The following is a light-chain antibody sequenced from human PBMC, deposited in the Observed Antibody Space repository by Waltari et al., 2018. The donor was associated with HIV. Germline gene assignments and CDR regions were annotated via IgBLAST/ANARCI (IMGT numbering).Light chain of an antibody. V-gene: IGKV4-1*01. CDR3: QQYYSTLALT. Sequence: DIVMTQSPDSLVVSLGERATINCKSSQSLLYSSDNKNYLAWYQQKPGQPPKLLIYWAATRESGVPDRFSGSGSGTDFTLTINSLQAEDVAVYYCQQYYSTLALTFGGGTKVEIK. J-gene: IGKJ4*01. CDR1: QSLLYSSDNKNY. CDR2: WAA.